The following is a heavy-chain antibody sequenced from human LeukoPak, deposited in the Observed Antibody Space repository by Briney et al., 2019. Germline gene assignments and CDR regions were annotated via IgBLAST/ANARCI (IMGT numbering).Heavy chain of an antibody. D-gene: IGHD6-19*01. CDR1: GFTFSSYA. J-gene: IGHJ4*02. V-gene: IGHV3-23*01. Sequence: PGGSLRLSCAVSGFTFSSYAMSWVRQAPGKGLEWVSAISASASSRYYGDSVKGRFIISRDNSKNTLYLQMNSLRAEDTAVYYCAKGLGVADTGGFDYWGQGTQVTGSS. CDR2: ISASASSR. CDR3: AKGLGVADTGGFDY.